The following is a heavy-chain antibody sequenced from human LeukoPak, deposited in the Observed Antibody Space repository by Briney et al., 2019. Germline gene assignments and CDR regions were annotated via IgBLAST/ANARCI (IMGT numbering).Heavy chain of an antibody. CDR3: ARGMGGSYFDI. V-gene: IGHV4-59*01. CDR1: GGSISSYY. J-gene: IGHJ3*02. CDR2: IYYSGST. D-gene: IGHD1-26*01. Sequence: SETLSLTCTVSGGSISSYYWSWIRQPPGKGLEWIGYIYYSGSTNYNPSLKSRVTISVDTSKNQFSLKLSSVTAADTAVYYCARGMGGSYFDIWGQGTMVTVSS.